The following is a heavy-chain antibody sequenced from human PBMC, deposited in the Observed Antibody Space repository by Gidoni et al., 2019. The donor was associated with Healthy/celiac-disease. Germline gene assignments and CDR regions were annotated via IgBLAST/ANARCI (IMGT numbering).Heavy chain of an antibody. CDR2: INPNSGGT. CDR1: GYNFTGYY. Sequence: QAQLVQAGAEVKKPGAPVKVPCKASGYNFTGYYMHWGRQAPGQGLEWMGWINPNSGGTNSAQKFQGRVTMTRDTSISTAYMELSRLRSDDTAVYYCARSEDSTDHLFDYWGQGTLVTVSS. V-gene: IGHV1-2*02. D-gene: IGHD3-22*01. J-gene: IGHJ4*02. CDR3: ARSEDSTDHLFDY.